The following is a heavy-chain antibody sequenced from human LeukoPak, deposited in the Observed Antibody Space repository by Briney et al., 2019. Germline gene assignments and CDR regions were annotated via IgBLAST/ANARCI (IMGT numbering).Heavy chain of an antibody. V-gene: IGHV3-23*01. Sequence: GGSLRLSCAASEFTFSTYAMSWVRQAPGKGLEWVSVISPSGGSTYYADSVKGRFTIPRDNSKNTLYLQMNSLRAEDTAVYYCAKTLMGVRATFSYFDYWGQGTLVTVSS. CDR2: ISPSGGST. D-gene: IGHD1-26*01. J-gene: IGHJ4*02. CDR3: AKTLMGVRATFSYFDY. CDR1: EFTFSTYA.